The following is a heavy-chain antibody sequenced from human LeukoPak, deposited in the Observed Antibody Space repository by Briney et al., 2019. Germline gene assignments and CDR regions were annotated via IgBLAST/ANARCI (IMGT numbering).Heavy chain of an antibody. V-gene: IGHV3-23*01. CDR3: AKGQQWLVRWNYFDY. CDR1: GFTFSSYA. CDR2: ISGSGGST. J-gene: IGHJ4*02. Sequence: GGSLRLSCAASGFTFSSYAMSWVRQAPGKGLEWVSAISGSGGSTYYADSVKGRFTISRDNSKNTLYLQMNSLRAEDTAVYYCAKGQQWLVRWNYFDYWGQGTLVTASS. D-gene: IGHD6-19*01.